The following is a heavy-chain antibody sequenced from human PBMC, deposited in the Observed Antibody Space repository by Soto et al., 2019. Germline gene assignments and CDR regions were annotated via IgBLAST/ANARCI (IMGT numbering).Heavy chain of an antibody. D-gene: IGHD1-26*01. V-gene: IGHV3-33*01. Sequence: SLRLSCAASGFTFSGYGMHWVRQAPGKGLEWVAVIWYDGSNKYYADSVKGRFTISRDNSKNTLYLQMNSLRAEDTAVYYCARDLEVGATSARFDPWGQGTLVTVSS. CDR1: GFTFSGYG. CDR3: ARDLEVGATSARFDP. J-gene: IGHJ5*02. CDR2: IWYDGSNK.